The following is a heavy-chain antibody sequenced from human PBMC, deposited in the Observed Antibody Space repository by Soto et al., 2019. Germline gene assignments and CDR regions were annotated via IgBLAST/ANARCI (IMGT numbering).Heavy chain of an antibody. CDR3: ARESLYSDSSPSAFDI. CDR2: IWYDGTVK. Sequence: QVQLVESGGGVVQPGTSLRLSCAASGFTFRSHGMHWVRQAPGKGLEWVAVIWYDGTVKYYTDSVKGRFTISRDNSKNTLYLQMNSLGAEDTAVYYCARESLYSDSSPSAFDIWGQGTRVTVSS. CDR1: GFTFRSHG. V-gene: IGHV3-33*01. J-gene: IGHJ3*02. D-gene: IGHD1-26*01.